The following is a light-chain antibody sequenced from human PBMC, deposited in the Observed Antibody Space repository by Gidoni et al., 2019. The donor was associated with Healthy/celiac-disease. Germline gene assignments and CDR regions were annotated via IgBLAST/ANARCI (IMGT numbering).Light chain of an antibody. J-gene: IGKJ1*01. CDR2: AAS. CDR3: LQDYNYPWT. V-gene: IGKV1-6*01. CDR1: QGIRND. Sequence: IQITQSPSSLSASVGDRVTITCRASQGIRNDLGWYQQKPWNAPKLLIYAASSLQSGVPSRFSGSGAGTDFTLTISSLQPEDFATYYGLQDYNYPWTFGQGTKVEIK.